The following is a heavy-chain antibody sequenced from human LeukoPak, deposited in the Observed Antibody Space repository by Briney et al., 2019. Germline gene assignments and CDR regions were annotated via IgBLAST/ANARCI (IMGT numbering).Heavy chain of an antibody. J-gene: IGHJ5*02. D-gene: IGHD3-22*01. CDR1: GGSFSGYY. Sequence: SETLSLTCAVYGGSFSGYYWSWIRQPPGKGLEWIGEINHSGSTNYNPSLKSRVTISVDTSKNQFSLKLSSVTAADTAVYYCARRFVTMIVVVNWFDPWGQGTLVTVSS. CDR2: INHSGST. V-gene: IGHV4-34*01. CDR3: ARRFVTMIVVVNWFDP.